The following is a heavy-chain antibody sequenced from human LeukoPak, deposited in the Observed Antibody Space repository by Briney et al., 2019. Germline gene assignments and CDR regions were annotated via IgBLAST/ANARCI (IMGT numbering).Heavy chain of an antibody. CDR1: GFTFSSYV. V-gene: IGHV3-23*01. CDR2: ISGGGDIT. J-gene: IGHJ4*02. CDR3: ARSQYSSSWYNY. D-gene: IGHD6-13*01. Sequence: GGSLRLSCAASGFTFSSYVMSWVRQAPGKGLEWVSSISGGGDITHYADSVEGRFTISRDNGKNTLYLQMNSLRAEDTAVYYCARSQYSSSWYNYWGQGTLVTVSS.